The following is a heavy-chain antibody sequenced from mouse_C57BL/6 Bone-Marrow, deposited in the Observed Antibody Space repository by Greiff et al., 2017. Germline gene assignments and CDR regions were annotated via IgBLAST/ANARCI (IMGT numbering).Heavy chain of an antibody. CDR2: ISSGGSYT. V-gene: IGHV5-6*02. CDR3: ARRGHYYDYAMDY. J-gene: IGHJ4*01. Sequence: DVKLVESGGDLVKPGGSLKLSCAASGFTFSSYGMSWVRQTPDKRLEWVATISSGGSYTYYPDSVKGRFTISRDNAKNTLYLQMSSLKSEDTAMYYCARRGHYYDYAMDYWGQGTSVTVSS. CDR1: GFTFSSYG. D-gene: IGHD2-1*01.